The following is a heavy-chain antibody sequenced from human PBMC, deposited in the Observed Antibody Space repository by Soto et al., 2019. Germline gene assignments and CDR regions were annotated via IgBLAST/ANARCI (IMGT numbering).Heavy chain of an antibody. V-gene: IGHV3-48*01. J-gene: IGHJ3*02. CDR3: ATDYDHEGAFDI. CDR1: GVTFSSYS. D-gene: IGHD5-12*01. Sequence: GGSLRLSCAASGVTFSSYSMNWVRQAPGKGLEWVSYISSSSSTIYYADSVKGRFTISRDNAKNSLYLQMNSLRAEDTAVYYCATDYDHEGAFDIWGQGTMVTVSS. CDR2: ISSSSSTI.